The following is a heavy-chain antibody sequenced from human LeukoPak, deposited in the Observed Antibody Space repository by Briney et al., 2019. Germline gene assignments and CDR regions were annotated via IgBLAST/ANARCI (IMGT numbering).Heavy chain of an antibody. CDR1: GYSFNDYY. CDR2: INPKSGGT. CDR3: ARDFVGGGSAGGY. V-gene: IGHV1-2*02. J-gene: IGHJ4*02. Sequence: ASVKVSCKASGYSFNDYYMHWVRQAPGQGLEWMGWINPKSGGTNFAHKFQGRVVLTTDTSMSTAYMELSALRSDDTAVYYCARDFVGGGSAGGYWGQGTLVTVSS. D-gene: IGHD3-10*01.